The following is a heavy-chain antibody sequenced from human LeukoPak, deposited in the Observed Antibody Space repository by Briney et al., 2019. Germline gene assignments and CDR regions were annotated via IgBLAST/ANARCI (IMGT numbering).Heavy chain of an antibody. D-gene: IGHD3-3*01. CDR3: AKDTYDRAFDI. CDR1: GFTFSDYY. Sequence: VGSLRLSCAASGFTFSDYYMSWIRQAPGKGRSGVSYISSSGSTIYYADSVKGRFTISRDNAKNTLYLQMNSLRAEDTAVYYCAKDTYDRAFDIWGQGTMVTVSS. V-gene: IGHV3-11*04. J-gene: IGHJ3*02. CDR2: ISSSGSTI.